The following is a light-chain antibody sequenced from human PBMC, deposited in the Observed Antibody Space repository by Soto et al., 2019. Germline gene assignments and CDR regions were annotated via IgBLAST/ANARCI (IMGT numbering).Light chain of an antibody. J-gene: IGLJ1*01. CDR1: RSDVGGYNY. Sequence: QSALTQPASMSGSPGQSITISCTGTRSDVGGYNYVSWYQQQPGKAPKLMIYDVSNRPSGVSDRFSGSKSGNTAYLTISGLQAEDEAEYYCSSYTSSSTRVFGTGTKVTVL. CDR3: SSYTSSSTRV. V-gene: IGLV2-14*03. CDR2: DVS.